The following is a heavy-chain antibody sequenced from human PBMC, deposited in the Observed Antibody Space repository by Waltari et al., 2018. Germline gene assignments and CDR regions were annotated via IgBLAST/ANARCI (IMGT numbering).Heavy chain of an antibody. V-gene: IGHV4-59*01. Sequence: QVQLQESGPGLVKPSETLSLTCTVSGGSISSYYWSWIRQPPGKGLEWIGYIYYSGSTNYNPSLKSRGAISVDTSKKQFSLKLSSVTAADTAVYYCARGLYYGSGSAYYYYYYMDVWGKGTTVTISS. J-gene: IGHJ6*03. CDR1: GGSISSYY. CDR3: ARGLYYGSGSAYYYYYYMDV. D-gene: IGHD3-10*01. CDR2: IYYSGST.